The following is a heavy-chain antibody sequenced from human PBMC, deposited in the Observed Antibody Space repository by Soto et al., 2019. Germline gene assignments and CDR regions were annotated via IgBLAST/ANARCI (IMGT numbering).Heavy chain of an antibody. Sequence: PSETLSLTCTVSGGSISSGDYYWSWIRQPPGKGLEWIGYIYYSGSTYYNPSLKSRVTISVDTSKNQFSLKLSSVTAADTAAYYCASRTVMGRYFDYWGQGTLVTVSS. CDR3: ASRTVMGRYFDY. CDR2: IYYSGST. D-gene: IGHD3-16*01. CDR1: GGSISSGDYY. J-gene: IGHJ4*02. V-gene: IGHV4-30-4*01.